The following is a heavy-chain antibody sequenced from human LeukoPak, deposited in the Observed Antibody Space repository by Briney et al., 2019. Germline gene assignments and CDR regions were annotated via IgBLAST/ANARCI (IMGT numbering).Heavy chain of an antibody. CDR1: GYTFTNYA. CDR2: INTNTGNP. CDR3: ARDLSMIVSPGGY. J-gene: IGHJ4*02. V-gene: IGHV7-4-1*02. Sequence: ASVKVSCKASGYTFTNYAMNWVRQAPGQGLEWMGWINTNTGNPTYAQGFTGRFVFSLDTSVSTAYPQINSLKAEDTAVYYCARDLSMIVSPGGYWGQGTLVTVSS. D-gene: IGHD3-22*01.